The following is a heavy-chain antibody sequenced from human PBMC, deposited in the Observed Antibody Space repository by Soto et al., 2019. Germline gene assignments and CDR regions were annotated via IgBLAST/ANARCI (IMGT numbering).Heavy chain of an antibody. CDR1: GFTFSSYW. CDR3: ARESPRDGVVVVAAIGSAYFDY. D-gene: IGHD2-15*01. V-gene: IGHV3-7*01. Sequence: SLRLSCAASGFTFSSYWMSWVRQAPGKGLEWVANIKQDGSEKYYVDSVKGRFTISRDNAKNSLYLQMNSLRAEDTAVYYCARESPRDGVVVVAAIGSAYFDYWGQGTLVTVSS. CDR2: IKQDGSEK. J-gene: IGHJ4*02.